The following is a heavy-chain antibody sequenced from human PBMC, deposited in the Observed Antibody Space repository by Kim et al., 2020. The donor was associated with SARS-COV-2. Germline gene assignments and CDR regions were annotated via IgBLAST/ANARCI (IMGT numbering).Heavy chain of an antibody. CDR1: GFTFSSYS. CDR3: ARDPLLWFGELLYDYYGMDV. Sequence: GGSLRLSCAASGFTFSSYSMNWVRQAPGKGLEWVSSISSSSSYIYYADSVKGRFTISRDNAKNSLYLQMNSLRAEDTAVYYCARDPLLWFGELLYDYYGMDVWGQGTTVTVSS. CDR2: ISSSSSYI. J-gene: IGHJ6*02. D-gene: IGHD3-10*01. V-gene: IGHV3-21*01.